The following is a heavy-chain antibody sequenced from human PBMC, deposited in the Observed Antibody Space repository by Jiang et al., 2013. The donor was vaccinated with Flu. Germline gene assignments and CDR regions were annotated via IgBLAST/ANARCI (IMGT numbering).Heavy chain of an antibody. V-gene: IGHV5-51*01. CDR1: GYSFTSYW. Sequence: EVQLVESGAEVKKPGESLKISCKGSGYSFTSYWIGWVRQMPGKGLEWMGIIYPGDSDTRYSPSFQGQATISADKSISTAYLQWSSLKASDTAMYYCARQHCSSTSCYTGFXYWGQGTLVTVSS. CDR2: IYPGDSDT. J-gene: IGHJ4*02. CDR3: ARQHCSSTSCYTGFXY. D-gene: IGHD2-2*02.